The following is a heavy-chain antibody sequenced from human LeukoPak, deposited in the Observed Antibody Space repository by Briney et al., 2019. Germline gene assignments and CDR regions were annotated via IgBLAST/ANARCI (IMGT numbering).Heavy chain of an antibody. Sequence: ASVKVSCKASGYTFTVYYMHWVRQAPGQGLEWMGWIIPNNGDTKYARKFQGRVTMTRDTSISTVYMELSRLKSNDTAVYYCARRPPGYSGYYLDYWGQGTLVTVSS. CDR2: IIPNNGDT. CDR3: ARRPPGYSGYYLDY. J-gene: IGHJ4*02. CDR1: GYTFTVYY. V-gene: IGHV1-2*02. D-gene: IGHD5-12*01.